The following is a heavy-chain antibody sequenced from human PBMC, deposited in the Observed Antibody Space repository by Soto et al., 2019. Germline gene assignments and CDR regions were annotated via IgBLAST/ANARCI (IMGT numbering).Heavy chain of an antibody. V-gene: IGHV1-69*12. J-gene: IGHJ5*02. D-gene: IGHD6-19*01. Sequence: QVQLVQSGAEVKKPGSSVKVSCKASGGTFSSYAISWVRQAPGQGLEWMGGIIPIFGTANYAQKFQGRVRITADESTSTAYRELSSLRSEDTAVYYCARRGVVSSGWFEGWFDPWGQGTLVTVSS. CDR3: ARRGVVSSGWFEGWFDP. CDR1: GGTFSSYA. CDR2: IIPIFGTA.